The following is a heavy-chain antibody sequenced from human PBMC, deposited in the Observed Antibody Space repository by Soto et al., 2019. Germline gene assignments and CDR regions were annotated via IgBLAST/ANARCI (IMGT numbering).Heavy chain of an antibody. J-gene: IGHJ4*02. V-gene: IGHV4-39*01. D-gene: IGHD5-18*01. Sequence: SETLSLTCTVSGGSISSSSYYWGWIRQPPGKGLEWIGSIYYSGSTYYNPSLKSRVTISVDTSKNQFSLKLSSVTAADTAMYYCARRGYSYGYSFDYWGQGTLVTVSS. CDR1: GGSISSSSYY. CDR2: IYYSGST. CDR3: ARRGYSYGYSFDY.